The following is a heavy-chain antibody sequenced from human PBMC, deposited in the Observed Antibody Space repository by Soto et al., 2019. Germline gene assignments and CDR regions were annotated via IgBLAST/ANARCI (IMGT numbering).Heavy chain of an antibody. CDR2: IIPIFGTA. Sequence: QVQLVQSGAEVKKPGSSVKVSCKASGGTFSSYAISWVRQTPGQGLEWMGGIIPIFGTANYAQKFQGRVTITADESTSTAYMELRSLRSEDTAVNYCARGGRWLHPESTWGQGTLVTVSS. D-gene: IGHD3-16*01. CDR1: GGTFSSYA. J-gene: IGHJ5*02. V-gene: IGHV1-69*01. CDR3: ARGGRWLHPEST.